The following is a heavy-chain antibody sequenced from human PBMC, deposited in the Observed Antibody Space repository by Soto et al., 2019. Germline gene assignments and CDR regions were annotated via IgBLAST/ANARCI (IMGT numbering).Heavy chain of an antibody. D-gene: IGHD5-18*01. Sequence: PGGSLRLSCAASGFTFSSYWMHWVRQAPGKGLVWVSRINSDGSSTSYADSVKGRFTISRDNAKNTLYLQMNSLRAEDTAVYYCGRDEGTAMVLDGMDVWGQGTTVTVS. CDR3: GRDEGTAMVLDGMDV. CDR1: GFTFSSYW. CDR2: INSDGSST. J-gene: IGHJ6*02. V-gene: IGHV3-74*01.